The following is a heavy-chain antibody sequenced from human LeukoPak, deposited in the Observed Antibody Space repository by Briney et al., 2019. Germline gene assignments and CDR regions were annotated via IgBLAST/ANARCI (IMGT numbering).Heavy chain of an antibody. D-gene: IGHD2-2*01. J-gene: IGHJ4*02. V-gene: IGHV4-39*01. CDR3: ARHPNQLLLEVFDY. Sequence: PSETLSLTCTVSGGSISSSSYYWGWTRQPPGKGLEWIGSIYYSGSTYYNPSLKSRVTISVDTSKNQFSLKLSSVTAADTAVYYCARHPNQLLLEVFDYWGQGALVTVSS. CDR2: IYYSGST. CDR1: GGSISSSSYY.